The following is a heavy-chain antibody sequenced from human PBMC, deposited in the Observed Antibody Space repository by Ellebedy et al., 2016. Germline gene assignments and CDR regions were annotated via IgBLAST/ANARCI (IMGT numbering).Heavy chain of an antibody. CDR2: VYYSGTP. D-gene: IGHD2-15*01. J-gene: IGHJ6*02. CDR1: GGSISGYY. CDR3: ARGYCSSGRCYAYGMDV. V-gene: IGHV4-59*01. Sequence: SETLSLXCTVSGGSISGYYWSWVRQPPGKGLEWIGYVYYSGTPNYNPSLKSRVTISLDRSNNQFSLKLTSVTAADTAVYYCARGYCSSGRCYAYGMDVWGQGTTVTVSS.